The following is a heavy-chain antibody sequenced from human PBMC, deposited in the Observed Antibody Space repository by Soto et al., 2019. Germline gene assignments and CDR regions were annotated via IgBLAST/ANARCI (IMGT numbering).Heavy chain of an antibody. D-gene: IGHD3-10*01. CDR3: TTSSVADGPGSL. Sequence: EVQLVESGGGLVKPGGSLRLSCAASGFTFSNAWMSWVRQAPGKGLEWVGRIKSKTDGGTTDYAAPVKGRFTISRDDSKNTLYLQMNSLKTEDTAVYYRTTSSVADGPGSLWGQGTLVTVSS. J-gene: IGHJ4*02. CDR2: IKSKTDGGTT. V-gene: IGHV3-15*01. CDR1: GFTFSNAW.